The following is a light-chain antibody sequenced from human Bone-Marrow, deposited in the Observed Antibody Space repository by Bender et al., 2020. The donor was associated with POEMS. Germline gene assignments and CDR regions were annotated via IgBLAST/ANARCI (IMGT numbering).Light chain of an antibody. CDR2: EDT. V-gene: IGLV2-14*02. J-gene: IGLJ2*01. CDR1: TSVLGTFDV. Sequence: QSALTQPASVSGSPGQSITISCTGSTSVLGTFDVVSWYQHLPGRAPKLIIFEDTKRASGVSIRFSGNKADTTASLTISGLQAEDEGHYYCSSYTGRATLVFGGGTKVIVL. CDR3: SSYTGRATLV.